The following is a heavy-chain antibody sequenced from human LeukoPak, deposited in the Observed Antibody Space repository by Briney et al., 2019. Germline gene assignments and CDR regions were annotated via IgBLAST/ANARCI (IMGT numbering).Heavy chain of an antibody. J-gene: IGHJ3*02. CDR2: ISAYNGNT. CDR1: GYTFTSYG. Sequence: ASVKVSCKASGYTFTSYGISWVRQAPGQGLEWMGWISAYNGNTNYAQKLQGRLTMTTDTSTTTADMELRSLRSDDTAVYYCATDRGSYDAFDIWGQGTMVTVSS. D-gene: IGHD1-26*01. V-gene: IGHV1-18*01. CDR3: ATDRGSYDAFDI.